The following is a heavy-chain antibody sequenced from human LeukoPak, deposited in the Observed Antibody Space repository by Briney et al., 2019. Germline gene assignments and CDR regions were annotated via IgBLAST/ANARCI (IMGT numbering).Heavy chain of an antibody. CDR2: IYSGGST. CDR1: GFTVSSNY. CDR3: ARIESSGYYYYYMDV. D-gene: IGHD5-24*01. J-gene: IGHJ6*03. V-gene: IGHV3-53*01. Sequence: PGGSLRLSCAASGFTVSSNYMSWVRQAPGKGLEWVSVIYSGGSTYYADSVKGRFTISRDNSKNTLYLQMNSLRAEDTAVYYCARIESSGYYYYYMDVWGKGTTVTVSS.